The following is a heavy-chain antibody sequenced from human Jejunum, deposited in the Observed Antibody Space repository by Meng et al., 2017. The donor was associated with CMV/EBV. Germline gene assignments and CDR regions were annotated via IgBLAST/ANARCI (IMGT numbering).Heavy chain of an antibody. Sequence: QVQLVESGGGVVQAGGSLRLSCAASGFTFRTYGIHWVRQAPGKGLEWVGWISLGNGQTVYGHKVQGRVTVTTDTSTSTAYMELRSLRSDDTAMYYCARDVWGFDYWGQGTLVTVSS. D-gene: IGHD7-27*01. V-gene: IGHV3-30*02. CDR2: ISLGNGQT. CDR3: ARDVWGFDY. J-gene: IGHJ4*02. CDR1: GFTFRTYG.